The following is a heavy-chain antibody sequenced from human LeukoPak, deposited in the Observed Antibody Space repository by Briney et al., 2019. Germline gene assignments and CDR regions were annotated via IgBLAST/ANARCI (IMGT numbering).Heavy chain of an antibody. CDR1: GFTFSSYS. CDR3: AKDRAPGAHYYMDV. Sequence: GGSLRLSCAASGFTFSSYSMNCVRQARGKGLEWVSSFSGNRCRTYYADSVKGRFTISRDDSKNTLYLQMNSLRAEDTALYYCAKDRAPGAHYYMDVWGIGTTVTVSS. D-gene: IGHD6-13*01. V-gene: IGHV3-23*01. CDR2: FSGNRCRT. J-gene: IGHJ6*03.